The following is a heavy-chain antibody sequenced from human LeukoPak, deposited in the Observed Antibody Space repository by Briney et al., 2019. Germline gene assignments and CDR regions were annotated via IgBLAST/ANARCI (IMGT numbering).Heavy chain of an antibody. J-gene: IGHJ4*02. D-gene: IGHD3-22*01. CDR2: IIPIFGTA. Sequence: SVKVSCKASGGTFSSYAISWVRQAPGQGLEWMGRIIPIFGTANYAQKFQGRVTITTDESTSTAYMELSSLRSEDTAVYYCAREGRYYDSSGYYYYWGQGTLVTVSS. CDR1: GGTFSSYA. CDR3: AREGRYYDSSGYYYY. V-gene: IGHV1-69*05.